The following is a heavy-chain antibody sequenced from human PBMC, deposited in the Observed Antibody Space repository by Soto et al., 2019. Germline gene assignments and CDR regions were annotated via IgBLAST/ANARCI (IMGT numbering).Heavy chain of an antibody. D-gene: IGHD1-26*01. Sequence: QVQLVQSGAEVKKPGASVKVSCKDSGYTFTSYGLSWVRQAPGQGHEWMGRISAYNYNTNYAQKLQGIVTLTTDTSTSTAYMELRSLRSADTAVYYCARVVGTLGHWFDPWGQGTRVTVSS. CDR2: ISAYNYNT. CDR1: GYTFTSYG. V-gene: IGHV1-18*01. CDR3: ARVVGTLGHWFDP. J-gene: IGHJ5*02.